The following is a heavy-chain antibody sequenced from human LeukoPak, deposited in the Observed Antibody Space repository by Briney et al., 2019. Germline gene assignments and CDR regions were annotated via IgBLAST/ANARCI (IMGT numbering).Heavy chain of an antibody. V-gene: IGHV4-39*01. CDR2: IYYSGST. D-gene: IGHD2-8*01. J-gene: IGHJ4*02. Sequence: SETLSLTCTVSGGSISSSSYYWGWIRQPPGKGLKWIGSIYYSGSTYYNPSLKSRVTISVDTSKNQFSLKLSSVTAADTAVYYCARLYGNFDYWGQGTLVTVSS. CDR1: GGSISSSSYY. CDR3: ARLYGNFDY.